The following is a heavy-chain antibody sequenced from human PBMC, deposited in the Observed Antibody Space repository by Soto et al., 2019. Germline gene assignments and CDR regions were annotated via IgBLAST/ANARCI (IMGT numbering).Heavy chain of an antibody. V-gene: IGHV4-34*01. CDR2: INHSGST. CDR3: ALGSSWGQTTLNDAFDI. J-gene: IGHJ3*02. D-gene: IGHD6-13*01. Sequence: SETLSLTCAVYGGSFSGYYWSWIRQPPGKGLEWIGEINHSGSTNYNPSLKSRVTISVDTSKNQFSLKLSSVTAADTAVYYCALGSSWGQTTLNDAFDIWGQGTMVTVSS. CDR1: GGSFSGYY.